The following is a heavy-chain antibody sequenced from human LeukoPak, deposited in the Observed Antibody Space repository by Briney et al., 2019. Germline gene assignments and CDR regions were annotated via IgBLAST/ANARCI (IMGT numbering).Heavy chain of an antibody. Sequence: SETLSLTCTVSGGSITGYSWSWIRQPPGRGLEWIAYIYYSGDTNYNPSLKSRVIVSVDTSKNQFSLKLSSVTAADTAVYYCARGVTMIVRYYYMDVWGKGTTVTVSS. CDR3: ARGVTMIVRYYYMDV. J-gene: IGHJ6*03. CDR1: GGSITGYS. V-gene: IGHV4-59*08. CDR2: IYYSGDT. D-gene: IGHD3-22*01.